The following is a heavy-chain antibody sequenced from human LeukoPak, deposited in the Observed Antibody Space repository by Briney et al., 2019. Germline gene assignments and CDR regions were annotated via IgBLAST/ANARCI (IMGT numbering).Heavy chain of an antibody. CDR1: GFTPTDYA. CDR2: ISDSGRST. Sequence: PGGSLGLSCAPSGFTPTDYATSWVRPAHEEGMEWVSGISDSGRSTYYTDSVRGRCTISRDISKNMVYLQLNNLRAEDTALYFGARHDSFIPFWGQGTLVSVSS. J-gene: IGHJ4*02. V-gene: IGHV3-23*01. CDR3: ARHDSFIPF. D-gene: IGHD5-18*01.